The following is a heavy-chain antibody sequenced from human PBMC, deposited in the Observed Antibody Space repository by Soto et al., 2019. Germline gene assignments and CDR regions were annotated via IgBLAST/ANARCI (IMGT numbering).Heavy chain of an antibody. CDR2: IYYSGRT. J-gene: IGHJ5*02. CDR3: ARQSGSSGYGGWFDP. Sequence: QLQLQESGPGLVKPSETLSLTCTVSGGSISSSSYYWGWIRQPPGKGLEWIGSIYYSGRTYYNPSLKSRVTIAVDTSKNEFSLQLSSVTAADTAVYSCARQSGSSGYGGWFDPWGQGTLVIVSS. D-gene: IGHD6-13*01. CDR1: GGSISSSSYY. V-gene: IGHV4-39*01.